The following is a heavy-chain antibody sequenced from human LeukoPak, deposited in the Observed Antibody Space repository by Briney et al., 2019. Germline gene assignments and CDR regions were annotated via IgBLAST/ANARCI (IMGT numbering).Heavy chain of an antibody. CDR1: GYTCTSYA. V-gene: IGHV7-4-1*02. J-gene: IGHJ6*02. Sequence: GASVKVSCKASGYTCTSYAMNWVRQAPGQGLEWMGWINTNTGNPTYAQGFTGRFVFSLDTSVSTAYLQISSLKAEDTAVYYCAREGTAMGSSYYYYGMDVWGQGTTVTVSS. D-gene: IGHD5-18*01. CDR3: AREGTAMGSSYYYYGMDV. CDR2: INTNTGNP.